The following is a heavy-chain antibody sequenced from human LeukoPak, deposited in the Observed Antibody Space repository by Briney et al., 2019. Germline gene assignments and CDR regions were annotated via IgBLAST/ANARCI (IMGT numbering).Heavy chain of an antibody. CDR1: GFTFSTYG. Sequence: GGTLRLSCAASGFTFSTYGMSWVRQAPGKGLEWVSAIGGSGGGTYYADSVKGRFTISRDNAKNTLYLQMNSLRAEDTAVYYCAKDLYDSSGYGYFDYWGQGTLVTVSS. CDR3: AKDLYDSSGYGYFDY. D-gene: IGHD3-22*01. V-gene: IGHV3-23*01. J-gene: IGHJ4*02. CDR2: IGGSGGGT.